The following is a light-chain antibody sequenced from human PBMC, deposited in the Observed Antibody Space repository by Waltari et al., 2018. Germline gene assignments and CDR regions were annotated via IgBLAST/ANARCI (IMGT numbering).Light chain of an antibody. CDR1: SGHSSNI. CDR3: QPGGHGTWV. V-gene: IGLV4-69*01. Sequence: QLVVTQSPSASASLGASVKLTCTLSSGHSSNIIAWLQQQPEKGPRYLMKVNSDGSHSRGDETAVRFSGASSGAERYLTISSLQAGDDADYYCQPGGHGTWVFGGGTKLTVL. J-gene: IGLJ3*02. CDR2: VNSDGSH.